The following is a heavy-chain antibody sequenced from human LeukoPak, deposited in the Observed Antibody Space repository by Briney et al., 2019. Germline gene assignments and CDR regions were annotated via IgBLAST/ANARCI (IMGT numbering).Heavy chain of an antibody. J-gene: IGHJ4*02. D-gene: IGHD2-8*02. CDR2: MNPSTGNT. CDR3: ARLSETPAFYPGGRYLYLAY. CDR1: GYTFSSYD. Sequence: ASVKASCKASGYTFSSYDINWVRHATGQGLEWMGWMNPSTGNTGYAQKFQGRVTMTRDTSTSTAYMELSSLKSEDTAVYYCARLSETPAFYPGGRYLYLAYWGQGAQVTVSS. V-gene: IGHV1-8*01.